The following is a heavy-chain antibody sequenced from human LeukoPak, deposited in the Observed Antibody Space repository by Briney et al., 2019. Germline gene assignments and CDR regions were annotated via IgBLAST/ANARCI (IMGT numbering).Heavy chain of an antibody. V-gene: IGHV3-48*04. Sequence: PGGSLRLSCAASGFTFSSYGMHWIRQAPGKGLEWVSYISSSGSTIYYADSVKGRTISRDNAKNSLYLQMNSLRAEDTAVYYCAKDVGATAAEYFQHWGQGTLVTVSS. CDR1: GFTFSSYG. CDR2: ISSSGSTI. J-gene: IGHJ1*01. CDR3: AKDVGATAAEYFQH. D-gene: IGHD1-26*01.